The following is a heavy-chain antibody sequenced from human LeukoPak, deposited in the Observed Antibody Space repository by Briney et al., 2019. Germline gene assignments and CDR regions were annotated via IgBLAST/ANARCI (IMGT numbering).Heavy chain of an antibody. CDR1: GFTFTSYW. V-gene: IGHV3-74*01. D-gene: IGHD3/OR15-3a*01. CDR3: ARDGRGFDL. Sequence: GGSLRLSCAGSGFTFTSYWMHWVRQAPGKGLVWVSRINSDGSSTTYADSVKGRFTISRDNAKNTLYLQMSSLRAEGTAVYYCARDGRGFDLWGQGTLVTVSS. CDR2: INSDGSST. J-gene: IGHJ5*02.